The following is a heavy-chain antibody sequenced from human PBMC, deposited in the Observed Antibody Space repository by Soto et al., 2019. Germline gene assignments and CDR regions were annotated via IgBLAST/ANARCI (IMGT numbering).Heavy chain of an antibody. CDR3: ARDRQPDGIWTFDY. Sequence: GGSLRLSCAASGFTFDDYGISWVRQAPGKGLEWVSGINWSGGRTGYADSVTGRFTISRDNAKNMMYLQMNSLGVDDTAVYYCARDRQPDGIWTFDYWGRGILVTVSS. CDR2: INWSGGRT. V-gene: IGHV3-20*04. D-gene: IGHD2-15*01. CDR1: GFTFDDYG. J-gene: IGHJ4*02.